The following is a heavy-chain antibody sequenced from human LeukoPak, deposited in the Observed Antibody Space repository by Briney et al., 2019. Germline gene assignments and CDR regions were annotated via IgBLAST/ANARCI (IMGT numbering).Heavy chain of an antibody. Sequence: ASVKVSCKASGYTFTSYGISWVRQAPGQGLEWMGRIIPIFGIANYAQKFQGRVTITADKSTSTAYMELSSLRSEDTAVYYCARHDYGGNSGVLPPDYWGQGTLVTVSS. CDR1: GYTFTSYG. CDR2: IIPIFGIA. V-gene: IGHV1-69*04. D-gene: IGHD4-23*01. CDR3: ARHDYGGNSGVLPPDY. J-gene: IGHJ4*02.